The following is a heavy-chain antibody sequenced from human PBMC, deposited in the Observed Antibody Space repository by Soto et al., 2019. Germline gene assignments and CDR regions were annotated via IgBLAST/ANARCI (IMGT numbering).Heavy chain of an antibody. D-gene: IGHD1-7*01. V-gene: IGHV3-23*01. CDR1: GFTFSSYA. Sequence: EVLLLESGGGLVQPGGSLRLSCAASGFTFSSYAMNWVRQAPGRGLEWVSTIGSSGGNTYYADSVKGRFTISRDDSKNTLYLLMNSLRPDDTAFYYCAKGSNGNWGRYFDYWGQGNLVTVSS. CDR2: IGSSGGNT. CDR3: AKGSNGNWGRYFDY. J-gene: IGHJ4*02.